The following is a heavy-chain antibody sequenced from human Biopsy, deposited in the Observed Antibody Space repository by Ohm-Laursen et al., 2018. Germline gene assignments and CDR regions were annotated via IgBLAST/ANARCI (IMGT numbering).Heavy chain of an antibody. D-gene: IGHD3-22*01. J-gene: IGHJ6*02. Sequence: SDTLSLTCAVYGGSFRGYYWSWIRQTPGKGLEWIGEINHSGRTNYNPSLKSRVTISVDTSKNQFSLKVRAVTAADTAVYYCVRGVDYYDPYHYYALDVWGQGTTVTVSS. CDR1: GGSFRGYY. V-gene: IGHV4-34*01. CDR3: VRGVDYYDPYHYYALDV. CDR2: INHSGRT.